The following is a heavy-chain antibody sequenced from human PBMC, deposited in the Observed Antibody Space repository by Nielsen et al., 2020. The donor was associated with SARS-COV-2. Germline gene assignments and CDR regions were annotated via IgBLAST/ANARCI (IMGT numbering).Heavy chain of an antibody. D-gene: IGHD2-2*01. CDR1: GFTFSSYS. CDR2: ISSSSSYI. V-gene: IGHV3-21*01. J-gene: IGHJ4*02. CDR3: ARAQGIVVVPAAISYFDY. Sequence: GESLKISCAASGFTFSSYSMNWVRQAPGKGLEWVSSISSSSSYIYYADSVKGRFTISRDNAKNSLYLQMNSLRAEDTAVYYCARAQGIVVVPAAISYFDYWGQGTLVTVSS.